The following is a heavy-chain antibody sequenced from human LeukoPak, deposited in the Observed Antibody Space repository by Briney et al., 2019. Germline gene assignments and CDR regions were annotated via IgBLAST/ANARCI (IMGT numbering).Heavy chain of an antibody. D-gene: IGHD2-15*01. CDR1: GFTVSSNY. Sequence: GGSLRLSCAASGFTVSSNYMSWVRQAPGKGLEWVSVIYSGGSTYYADSVKGRFTISRDNSKNTLYLQMNSLRAEDTAVYYCARDRWGYCSGGSCYGPGVLDYWGRGTLVTVSS. CDR2: IYSGGST. V-gene: IGHV3-53*01. CDR3: ARDRWGYCSGGSCYGPGVLDY. J-gene: IGHJ4*02.